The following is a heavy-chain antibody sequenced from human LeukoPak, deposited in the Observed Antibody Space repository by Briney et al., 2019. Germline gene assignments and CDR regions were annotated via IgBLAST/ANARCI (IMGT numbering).Heavy chain of an antibody. J-gene: IGHJ4*02. CDR1: XXXXXXXX. CDR2: FSGGGDS. CDR3: GKEVERHFDLKY. Sequence: LXXSCAAXXXXXXXXXVSXXXXAXGXXLXXVSAFSGGGDSYYADSVKGRFTISRDNSKKILYLQMNSLRAEDTAVYYCGKEVERHFDLKYWGQGTLVTVSS. V-gene: IGHV3-23*01.